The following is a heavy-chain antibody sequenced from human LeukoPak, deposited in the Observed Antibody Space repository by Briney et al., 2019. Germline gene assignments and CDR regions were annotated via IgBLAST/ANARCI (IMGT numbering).Heavy chain of an antibody. V-gene: IGHV3-23*01. J-gene: IGHJ4*02. Sequence: GGSLRLSCAASGSAFGTYAMTWVRQAPGKGLDWVSSMSPTGNTFYYADSVKGRFTISRDNSKNTVYLQMNSLRADDTAVYYCAKQGSDTSPKYHDYWGQGALVTVSS. D-gene: IGHD2-2*01. CDR2: MSPTGNTF. CDR1: GSAFGTYA. CDR3: AKQGSDTSPKYHDY.